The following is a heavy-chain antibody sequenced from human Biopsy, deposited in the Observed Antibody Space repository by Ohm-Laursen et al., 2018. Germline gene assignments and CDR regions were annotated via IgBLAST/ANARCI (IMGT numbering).Heavy chain of an antibody. CDR1: GASVKTSGYF. D-gene: IGHD3-9*01. Sequence: SLTCSVSGASVKTSGYFWAWIRQRPGKGLEWIGYISYNERTHYNPSLTSRLAISFDTSNNRISLQLRSVSVADTAVYYCVREPKTGTAEAWYFDLWGSGSPVTVPS. V-gene: IGHV4-31*03. CDR3: VREPKTGTAEAWYFDL. CDR2: ISYNERT. J-gene: IGHJ2*01.